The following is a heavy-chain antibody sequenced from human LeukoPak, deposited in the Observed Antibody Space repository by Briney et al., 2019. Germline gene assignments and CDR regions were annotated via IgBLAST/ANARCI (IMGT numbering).Heavy chain of an antibody. D-gene: IGHD2-2*01. J-gene: IGHJ3*02. CDR2: ISSSGSTI. V-gene: IGHV3-11*04. CDR1: GFTFSNYY. CDR3: AIDLPYCSSTNCYHDPFDI. Sequence: GGSLRLSCAASGFTFSNYYMSWIRQAPGKGLEWVSYISSSGSTIYYADSVKGRFTISRDNAKNSLYLQMNSLRAEGTAVYYCAIDLPYCSSTNCYHDPFDISGEGTMVTVS.